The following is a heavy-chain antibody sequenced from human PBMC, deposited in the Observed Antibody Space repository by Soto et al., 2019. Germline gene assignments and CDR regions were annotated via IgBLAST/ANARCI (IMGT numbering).Heavy chain of an antibody. Sequence: QVQLVESGGGVVQPGRSLRLSCAASGFTFSSYSMHWVRQAPGKGLEWVAVISYDGGNKFYADSVKGRFTISRDNSKTTLYLQMSSLKAEDTAVYYCARGNSGSYYGSLDPWGQGTLVTVSS. CDR3: ARGNSGSYYGSLDP. D-gene: IGHD1-26*01. J-gene: IGHJ5*02. CDR1: GFTFSSYS. V-gene: IGHV3-30-3*01. CDR2: ISYDGGNK.